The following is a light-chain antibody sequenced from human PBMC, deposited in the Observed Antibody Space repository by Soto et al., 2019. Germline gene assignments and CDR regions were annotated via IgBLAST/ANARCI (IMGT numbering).Light chain of an antibody. CDR3: QQYGSSPLT. CDR2: GAS. Sequence: EIVLTQSPGTLSLSPGERATLSCRASQSVSSSYLAWYRQKPGQAPRLLIYGASSRATGIPDRFSGSGSGTDFTLTISRLEPEDFAVYYCQQYGSSPLTLGGGTKVDIK. CDR1: QSVSSSY. J-gene: IGKJ4*01. V-gene: IGKV3-20*01.